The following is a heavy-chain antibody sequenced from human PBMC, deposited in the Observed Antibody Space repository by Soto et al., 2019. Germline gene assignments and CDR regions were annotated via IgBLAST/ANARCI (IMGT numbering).Heavy chain of an antibody. V-gene: IGHV4-61*01. Sequence: QVQLQESGPGLVKPSETLSLTCTVSGGSVSGGTYYWSWIRQTPGKGLEWIGYISYSGSTNYIPSLKSRVTISVDTSKNQFSLNLTSVTAADTAVYYCARERPYYGFDYWGQGTLVTVSS. CDR1: GGSVSGGTYY. D-gene: IGHD3-22*01. CDR3: ARERPYYGFDY. J-gene: IGHJ4*02. CDR2: ISYSGST.